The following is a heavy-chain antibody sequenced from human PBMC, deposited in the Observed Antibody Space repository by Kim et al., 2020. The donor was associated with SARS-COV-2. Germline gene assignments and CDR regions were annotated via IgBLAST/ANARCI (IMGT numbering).Heavy chain of an antibody. V-gene: IGHV1-24*01. Sequence: YAQSFQRRVTMHEDPATETAYMELSSLRSEDTAVYYCATGSPFGVGWFDPWGQGTLVTVSS. D-gene: IGHD3-3*01. CDR3: ATGSPFGVGWFDP. J-gene: IGHJ5*02.